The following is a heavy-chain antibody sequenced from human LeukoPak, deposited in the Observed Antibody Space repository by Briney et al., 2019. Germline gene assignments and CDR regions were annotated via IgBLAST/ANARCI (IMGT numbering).Heavy chain of an antibody. V-gene: IGHV4-39*01. J-gene: IGHJ4*02. CDR1: GGSISSSSYY. CDR3: ARHPPRAGIYDY. Sequence: SETLSLTCTVSGGSISSSSYYWGWIRQPPGKGLEWIGSIYYSGSTYYNPSLKSRVTISVDTSKNQFSLKLSSVTAADTAVYYCARHPPRAGIYDYWGQGTLVTVSS. CDR2: IYYSGST. D-gene: IGHD6-13*01.